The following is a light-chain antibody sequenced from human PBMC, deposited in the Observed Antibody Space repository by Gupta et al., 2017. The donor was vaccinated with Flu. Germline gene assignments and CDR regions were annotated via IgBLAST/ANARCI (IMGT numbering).Light chain of an antibody. CDR1: QNVSSGY. CDR3: QQYGSSLRT. V-gene: IGKV3-20*01. J-gene: IGKJ4*01. CDR2: GAS. Sequence: EIVLTQSPGTLSLSPGERATLSCRASQNVSSGYLAWYQQKPGQAPRLLIFGASTRATGIPARFSGSGSGTDFILTISGLEPEDFAVYYCQQYGSSLRTFGGGTKVEIK.